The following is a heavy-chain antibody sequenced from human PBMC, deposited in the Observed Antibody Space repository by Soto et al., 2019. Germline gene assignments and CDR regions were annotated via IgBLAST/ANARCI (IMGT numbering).Heavy chain of an antibody. V-gene: IGHV6-1*01. CDR3: ARAFGSGSYTAIGKGGDYYYHYGMDV. Sequence: SQTLSLTCAISGDSVSSNSAAWNWIRQSPSRGLEWLGRTYYRSKWYNDYAVSVKSRITINPDTSKNQFSLQLNSVTPEDTAVYYCARAFGSGSYTAIGKGGDYYYHYGMDVWGQGTTVTVSS. CDR2: TYYRSKWYN. CDR1: GDSVSSNSAA. D-gene: IGHD3-10*01. J-gene: IGHJ6*02.